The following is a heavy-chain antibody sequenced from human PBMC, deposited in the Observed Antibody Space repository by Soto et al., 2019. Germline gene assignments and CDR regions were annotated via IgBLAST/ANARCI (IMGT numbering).Heavy chain of an antibody. CDR3: ARGRYNWNDVGYNWFDP. D-gene: IGHD1-1*01. V-gene: IGHV4-34*01. CDR1: GGSFSGDY. Sequence: PSETLSLTCAVYGGSFSGDYWSWIRQPPGKGLEWIGEINHSGSTNYNPSLKSRVTISVDTSKNQFSLKLSSVTAADTAVYYCARGRYNWNDVGYNWFDPWGQGTLVTVSS. CDR2: INHSGST. J-gene: IGHJ5*02.